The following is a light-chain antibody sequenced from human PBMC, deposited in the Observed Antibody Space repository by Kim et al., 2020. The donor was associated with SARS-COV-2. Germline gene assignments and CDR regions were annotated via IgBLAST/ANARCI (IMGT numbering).Light chain of an antibody. V-gene: IGLV3-19*01. CDR1: SLRSYY. J-gene: IGLJ2*01. Sequence: LGQTVRITCQGDSLRSYYESWYQQKPGQAPVLVIYGKNNRPSGIPDRFSGSSSGNTASLTITGAQAEDEADYYCNSRDSSGNHRVVFGGGTQLTVL. CDR3: NSRDSSGNHRVV. CDR2: GKN.